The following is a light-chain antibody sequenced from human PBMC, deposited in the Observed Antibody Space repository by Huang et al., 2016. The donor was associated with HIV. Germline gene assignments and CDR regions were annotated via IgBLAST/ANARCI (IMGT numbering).Light chain of an antibody. V-gene: IGKV1-39*01. CDR2: AAS. Sequence: DIKLTQSPPSLAASIGDRVTITCRASQSVTTYLKWYQQKPGHAPQLLIYAASRLQTGVPSRFRASGSETEFSLIIRSLEPEDFATYFCQQTYSTPLSFGGGTKVEI. CDR3: QQTYSTPLS. J-gene: IGKJ4*01. CDR1: QSVTTY.